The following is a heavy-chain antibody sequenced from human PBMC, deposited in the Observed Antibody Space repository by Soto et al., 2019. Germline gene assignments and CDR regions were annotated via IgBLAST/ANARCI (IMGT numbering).Heavy chain of an antibody. CDR3: ARGFTYYYGSGSPTTLDY. CDR2: INPSGGST. CDR1: GYTFTSYY. J-gene: IGHJ4*02. V-gene: IGHV1-46*03. Sequence: ASVKVSCKASGYTFTSYYMHWVRQAPGQGLEWMGIINPSGGSTSYAQKFQGRVTMTRDTSTSTVYMELSSLRSEDTAVYYCARGFTYYYGSGSPTTLDYWGQGTLVTVSS. D-gene: IGHD3-10*01.